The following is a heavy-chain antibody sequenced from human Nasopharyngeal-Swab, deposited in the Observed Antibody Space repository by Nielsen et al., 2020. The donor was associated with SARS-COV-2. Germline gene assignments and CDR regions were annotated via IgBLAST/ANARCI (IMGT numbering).Heavy chain of an antibody. CDR3: AKDRQWLAIEY. CDR2: ISGSGGSI. CDR1: GFTFSSFA. Sequence: GGSLRLSCAASGFTFSSFAMSWVRQAPGKGLEWVSSISGSGGSIYYADSVKGRFTISRDNSKSTLYLQMNSLRAEDTAVYYCAKDRQWLAIEYWGQGILVAVSS. D-gene: IGHD6-19*01. V-gene: IGHV3-23*01. J-gene: IGHJ4*02.